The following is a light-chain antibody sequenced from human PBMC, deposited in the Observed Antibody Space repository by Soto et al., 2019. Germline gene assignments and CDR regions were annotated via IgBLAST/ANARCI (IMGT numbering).Light chain of an antibody. Sequence: EMIMTESPATVYVSPRERATLSCRVSQTVRNNHLAWYQQMPGQSPRLLIYGASSRAAGIPDRFSGSGSETDFTLTISRLEAEDFAVYYCQQYENSPITFGQGTRLEIK. CDR2: GAS. J-gene: IGKJ5*01. V-gene: IGKV3-20*01. CDR1: QTVRNNH. CDR3: QQYENSPIT.